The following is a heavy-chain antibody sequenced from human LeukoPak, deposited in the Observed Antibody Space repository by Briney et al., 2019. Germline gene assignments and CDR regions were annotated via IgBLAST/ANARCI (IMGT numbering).Heavy chain of an antibody. Sequence: SETLSLTCTVSGGSISSSNHYWGRIRQPPGKGLEWIGTIYHIGTTYYNPSLKSRVTITVDTSKKQFSLKLRSVTAADTAVYFWARQPHDYGDYDPYYYYGMDVWGLGTTVTVSS. V-gene: IGHV4-39*01. J-gene: IGHJ6*02. D-gene: IGHD4-17*01. CDR2: IYHIGTT. CDR1: GGSISSSNHY. CDR3: ARQPHDYGDYDPYYYYGMDV.